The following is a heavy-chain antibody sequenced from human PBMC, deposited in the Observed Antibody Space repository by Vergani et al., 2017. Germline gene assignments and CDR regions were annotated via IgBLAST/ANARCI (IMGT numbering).Heavy chain of an antibody. Sequence: QVQLQESGPGLVKPSETLSLTCTVSGDSMSSYYCSWIRQPPGKGLEWIGRIYYSGSTNYNPSLKSRVTISVDTSKNQFSLKLSSVTAADTAVYYWARDKYSGSYGYFDYWGQGTLVTVSS. J-gene: IGHJ4*02. D-gene: IGHD1-26*01. V-gene: IGHV4-59*01. CDR1: GDSMSSYY. CDR2: IYYSGST. CDR3: ARDKYSGSYGYFDY.